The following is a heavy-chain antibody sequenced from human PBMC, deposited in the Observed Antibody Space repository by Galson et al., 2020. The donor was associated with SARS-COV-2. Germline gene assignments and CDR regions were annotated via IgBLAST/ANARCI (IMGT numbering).Heavy chain of an antibody. CDR3: ARGYFDWLSIKYYYYGMDV. D-gene: IGHD3-9*01. CDR2: INHSGST. CDR1: GGSFSGYY. V-gene: IGHV4-34*01. Sequence: SETLSLTCAVYGGSFSGYYWSWIRQPPGKGLEWIGEINHSGSTNYNPSLKSRVTISVDTSKNQFSLKLSSVTAADTAVYYCARGYFDWLSIKYYYYGMDVWGQGTTVTVSS. J-gene: IGHJ6*02.